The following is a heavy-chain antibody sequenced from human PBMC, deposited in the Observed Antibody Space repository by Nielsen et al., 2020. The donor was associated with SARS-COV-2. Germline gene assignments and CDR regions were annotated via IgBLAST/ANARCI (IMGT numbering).Heavy chain of an antibody. Sequence: GGFLRLSCAASAFTFSSYAMNWVRQAPGKGLEWVSSISPSGGSKYYADSVKGRFTISRDNSKNTFYLQMNSLRDEDTAVYYCAKGAEYCSSTSCWAPDYWGQGTLVTVSS. CDR3: AKGAEYCSSTSCWAPDY. CDR1: AFTFSSYA. CDR2: ISPSGGSK. V-gene: IGHV3-23*01. J-gene: IGHJ4*02. D-gene: IGHD2-2*01.